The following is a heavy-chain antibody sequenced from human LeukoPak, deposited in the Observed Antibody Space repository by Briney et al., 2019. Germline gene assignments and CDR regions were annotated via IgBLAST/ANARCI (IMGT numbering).Heavy chain of an antibody. V-gene: IGHV3-9*01. Sequence: PGGSLRLSCAASGFTFDDYGMHWVRQAPGKGLEWVSGISWNSGDIGYADSVKGRFTISRDNAKNSLYLQMNSLRAEDTAVYYCARDRMSSGWSSEIDYWGQGTLVTVSS. J-gene: IGHJ4*02. CDR1: GFTFDDYG. D-gene: IGHD6-19*01. CDR2: ISWNSGDI. CDR3: ARDRMSSGWSSEIDY.